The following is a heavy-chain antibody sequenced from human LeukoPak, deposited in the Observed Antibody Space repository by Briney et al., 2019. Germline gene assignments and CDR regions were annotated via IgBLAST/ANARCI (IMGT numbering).Heavy chain of an antibody. CDR1: GFTFSSYW. J-gene: IGHJ4*02. CDR2: IKPEGSER. Sequence: GGSLRLSCAASGFTFSSYWMMWVRQAPGKGGEGVANIKPEGSERSCVDCVKGRFTISRENAKNSLYLQMNSLRSEDTAVYYCARGSVVAANFDFWGQGTLVTVSS. CDR3: ARGSVVAANFDF. V-gene: IGHV3-7*04. D-gene: IGHD2-2*01.